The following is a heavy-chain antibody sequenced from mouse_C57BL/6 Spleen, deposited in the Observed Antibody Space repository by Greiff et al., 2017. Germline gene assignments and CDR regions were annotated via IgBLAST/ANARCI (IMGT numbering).Heavy chain of an antibody. J-gene: IGHJ4*01. Sequence: QVQLKESGAELVKPGASVKLSCKASGYTFTEYTIHWVKQRSGQGLEWIGWFYPGSGSIKYNEKFKDKATLTADKSSSTVYMELSRLTSEDSAVYFCARHEGAHYYGSSYYAMDYWGQGTSVTVSS. V-gene: IGHV1-62-2*01. CDR2: FYPGSGSI. CDR3: ARHEGAHYYGSSYYAMDY. CDR1: GYTFTEYT. D-gene: IGHD1-1*01.